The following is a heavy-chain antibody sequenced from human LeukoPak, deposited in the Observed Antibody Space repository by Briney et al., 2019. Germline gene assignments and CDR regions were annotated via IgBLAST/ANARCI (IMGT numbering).Heavy chain of an antibody. CDR3: AREGEYYDSSGRHDAFDI. V-gene: IGHV4-31*03. Sequence: PSETLSLTCTVSGGSISSGGYYWSWIRQQPGKGLEWIGYIYYSGSTYYNPCLKSRVTISVDTSKNQFSLKLSSVTAADTAVYYCAREGEYYDSSGRHDAFDIWGQGTMVTVSS. D-gene: IGHD3-22*01. CDR1: GGSISSGGYY. J-gene: IGHJ3*02. CDR2: IYYSGST.